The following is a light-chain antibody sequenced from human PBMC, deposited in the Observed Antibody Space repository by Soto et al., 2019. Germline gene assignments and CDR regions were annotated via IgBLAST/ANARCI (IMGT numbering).Light chain of an antibody. J-gene: IGKJ4*01. CDR2: DAS. CDR3: HQRSNWPLT. CDR1: QSVNNY. V-gene: IGKV3-11*01. Sequence: EIVLTQSPATLSLSPGERATLSCRASQSVNNYLAWYQQKPGQAPRLLIYDASNRATDIPARFSGSGSGTDFTLTISSLEHEDFATYYCHQRSNWPLTFGGGTKVEIK.